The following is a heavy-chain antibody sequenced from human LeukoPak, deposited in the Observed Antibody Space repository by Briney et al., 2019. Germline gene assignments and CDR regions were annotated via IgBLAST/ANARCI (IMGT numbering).Heavy chain of an antibody. Sequence: GGSLRLSCAASGFTFSSYAMSWVRQAPGKGLEWVSAISGSGGSTYYADSVKGPFTISRDNSKNTLYLQMNSLRAEDTAVYYCAKGMSGYCSSTSCYISQGFDPWGQGTLVTVSS. D-gene: IGHD2-2*02. CDR3: AKGMSGYCSSTSCYISQGFDP. J-gene: IGHJ5*02. CDR1: GFTFSSYA. CDR2: ISGSGGST. V-gene: IGHV3-23*01.